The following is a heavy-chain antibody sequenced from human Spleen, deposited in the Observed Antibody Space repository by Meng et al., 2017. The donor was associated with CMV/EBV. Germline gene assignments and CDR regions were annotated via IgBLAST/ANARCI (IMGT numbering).Heavy chain of an antibody. V-gene: IGHV1-18*01. CDR1: GYTFTSYA. CDR2: ISAYNGNT. CDR3: ARVTVTTPYYYYGMDV. D-gene: IGHD4-11*01. Sequence: ASVKVSCKASGYTFTSYAMHWVRQAPGQRLEWMGWISAYNGNTNYAQKLQGRVTMTTDTSTSTAYMELRSLRSDDTAVYYCARVTVTTPYYYYGMDVWGQGTTVTVSS. J-gene: IGHJ6*02.